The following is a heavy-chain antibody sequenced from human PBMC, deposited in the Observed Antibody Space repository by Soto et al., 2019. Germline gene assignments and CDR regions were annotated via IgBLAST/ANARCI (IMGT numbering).Heavy chain of an antibody. V-gene: IGHV3-7*05. J-gene: IGHJ4*02. CDR2: IKQDGSEK. CDR1: GFTFSSYW. Sequence: GGSLRLSCAASGFTFSSYWMSWVRQAPGKGLEWVANIKQDGSEKYYVDYVKGRFTISRDNAKNSLYLQMNSLRAEDTAVYYFARDPGEMRLEDSSGYWRLSDYWGQGTLVTVSS. D-gene: IGHD3-22*01. CDR3: ARDPGEMRLEDSSGYWRLSDY.